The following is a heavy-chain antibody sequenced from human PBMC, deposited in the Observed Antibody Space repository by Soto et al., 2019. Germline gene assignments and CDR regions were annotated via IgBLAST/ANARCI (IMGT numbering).Heavy chain of an antibody. Sequence: PSETLSLTCTVSGGSISSGGYYWSWIRQHPGKGLEWIGYIYYSGSTYYNPSLKSRVTISIDTTKNHLSLKLTSMTAADTAVYDCARDMHAGCTRYFDPWGQGTLVTVSS. J-gene: IGHJ5*02. CDR1: GGSISSGGYY. D-gene: IGHD6-19*01. CDR3: ARDMHAGCTRYFDP. V-gene: IGHV4-31*03. CDR2: IYYSGST.